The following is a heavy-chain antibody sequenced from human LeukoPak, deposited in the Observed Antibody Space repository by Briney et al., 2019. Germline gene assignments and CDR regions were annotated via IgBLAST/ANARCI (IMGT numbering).Heavy chain of an antibody. J-gene: IGHJ4*02. CDR1: GFTFRSYG. CDR2: IRHDGSKK. D-gene: IGHD5-12*01. CDR3: AKDSPPTSEWLPDY. V-gene: IGHV3-30*02. Sequence: GGSLRLACVGYGFTFRSYGMHWVRQAPGKGLEWVAFIRHDGSKKFYADSVKGRFTISRDNSQNTLYLQVDSLRVDDTAVYYCAKDSPPTSEWLPDYWGQGTLVTVSS.